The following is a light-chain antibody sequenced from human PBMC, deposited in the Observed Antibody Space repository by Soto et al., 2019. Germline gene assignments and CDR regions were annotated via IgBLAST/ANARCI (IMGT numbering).Light chain of an antibody. V-gene: IGLV2-23*01. CDR1: SSDFGNYNL. CDR3: CSYAGSSTMV. J-gene: IGLJ2*01. Sequence: QSALTQPASVSGSPGQSITISCTGTSSDFGNYNLVSWFQQHPGKAPKLIIYEGPKRPSGIPARFSGTESENTASLTISGLQAEDESDNYCCSYAGSSTMVFGGGTKVTVL. CDR2: EGP.